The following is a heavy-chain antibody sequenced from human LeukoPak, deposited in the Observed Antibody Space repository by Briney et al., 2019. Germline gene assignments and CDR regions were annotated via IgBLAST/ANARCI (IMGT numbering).Heavy chain of an antibody. CDR1: GFTFYTFA. Sequence: GESLRLSCVASGFTFYTFAMSWVRQAPGKGLEWVSGIGNTETYYADSVKGRFAISRDNAKNSLYLQMNSLRAEDTAVYYCARQRGYCSSGVCRGWFDPWGQGTLVTVSS. CDR2: IGNTET. J-gene: IGHJ5*02. D-gene: IGHD2-8*01. V-gene: IGHV3-23*01. CDR3: ARQRGYCSSGVCRGWFDP.